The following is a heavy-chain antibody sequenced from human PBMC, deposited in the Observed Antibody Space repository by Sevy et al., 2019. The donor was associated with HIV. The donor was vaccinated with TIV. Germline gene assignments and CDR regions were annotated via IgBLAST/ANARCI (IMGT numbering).Heavy chain of an antibody. D-gene: IGHD2-21*01. CDR1: GFSFSSYG. CDR2: IQYDGSNK. V-gene: IGHV3-30*02. CDR3: VKEGGGEGGDH. J-gene: IGHJ4*02. Sequence: GGSLRLSCAASGFSFSSYGMHWVRQAPGKGLEWMSYIQYDGSNKDYADSVKGRFTISRDNSKNTLYLQMNSLRVEDTAVFYCVKEGGGEGGDHWAQRTLVTVSS.